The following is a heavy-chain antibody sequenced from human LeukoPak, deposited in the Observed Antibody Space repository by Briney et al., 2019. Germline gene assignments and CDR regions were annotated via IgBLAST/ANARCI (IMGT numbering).Heavy chain of an antibody. V-gene: IGHV3-23*01. Sequence: GGSLRLSCVASGFTFSNYAMSWVRQTPGKGLEWVSAISASGGSTFYADSVKGRFTISRDNSKNTLYLQMNSLRAEDTAVYYCATYYDSSGYYHGTYFDYWGQGTLVTVSS. CDR2: ISASGGST. J-gene: IGHJ4*02. CDR3: ATYYDSSGYYHGTYFDY. D-gene: IGHD3-22*01. CDR1: GFTFSNYA.